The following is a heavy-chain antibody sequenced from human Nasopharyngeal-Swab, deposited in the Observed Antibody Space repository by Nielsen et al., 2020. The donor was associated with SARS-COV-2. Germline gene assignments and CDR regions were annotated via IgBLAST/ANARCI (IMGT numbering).Heavy chain of an antibody. D-gene: IGHD2-21*02. J-gene: IGHJ4*02. CDR3: ARDLNVGAYCGGDCYTRFGY. CDR2: IIPIFGTA. Sequence: SVKVSCKASGGTFSSYAISWVRQAPGQGLEWMGGIIPIFGTANYAQKFQGRVTITADKSTSTAYMELSSLRSEDTAVYYCARDLNVGAYCGGDCYTRFGYWGQGTLVTVSS. CDR1: GGTFSSYA. V-gene: IGHV1-69*06.